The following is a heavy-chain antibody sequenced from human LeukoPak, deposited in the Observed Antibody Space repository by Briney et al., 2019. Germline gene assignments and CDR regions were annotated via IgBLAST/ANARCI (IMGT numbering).Heavy chain of an antibody. J-gene: IGHJ5*01. CDR3: ARDKLSSGWT. V-gene: IGHV3-48*03. Sequence: GGSLRLSCAASGFTFSSYEMNGVRHAPGKGLEWVSYISRSGSTIYSADSVKGRFTISRDNDKNPLYVEMKSLRGEGKGVLYCARDKLSSGWTWG. CDR2: ISRSGSTI. D-gene: IGHD6-19*01. CDR1: GFTFSSYE.